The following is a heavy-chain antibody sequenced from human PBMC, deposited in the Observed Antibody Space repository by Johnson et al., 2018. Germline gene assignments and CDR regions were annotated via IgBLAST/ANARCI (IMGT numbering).Heavy chain of an antibody. V-gene: IGHV3-7*01. J-gene: IGHJ3*02. CDR1: GFTFSSYW. Sequence: VQLVQSGGGLVQPGGSLRLSCAASGFTFSSYWMSWVRQAPGKGLEWVANIKQDGSEKSYVDSVKGRFTISRDNAKNSLYLQMNSLRAKDTAVYYFARDFIETAFDIWGQGTMVTVSS. CDR3: ARDFIETAFDI. CDR2: IKQDGSEK.